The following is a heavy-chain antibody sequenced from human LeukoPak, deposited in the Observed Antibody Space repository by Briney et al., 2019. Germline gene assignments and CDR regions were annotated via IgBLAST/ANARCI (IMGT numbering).Heavy chain of an antibody. J-gene: IGHJ4*02. CDR3: AKDMVRGVIIADQTTLQVPPDY. V-gene: IGHV3-30*18. CDR2: ISYDGSNK. D-gene: IGHD3-10*01. CDR1: GFTLSDYW. Sequence: GGSLRLSCGASGFTLSDYWMHWVRQAPGKGLEWVAVISYDGSNKYYADSVKGRFTISRDNSKNTLYLQMNSLRAEDTAVYYCAKDMVRGVIIADQTTLQVPPDYWGQGTLVTVSS.